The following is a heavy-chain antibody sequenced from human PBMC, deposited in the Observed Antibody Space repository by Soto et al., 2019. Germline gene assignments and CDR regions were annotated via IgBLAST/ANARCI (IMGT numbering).Heavy chain of an antibody. Sequence: LKISCKGSGYSFTSYWIGWVRQMPGKGLEWMGIIYPGDSDTRYSPSFQGQVTISADKSISTAYLQWSSLKASDTAMYYCARHLYESSGYRYFDLWGQGTLVTVSS. CDR1: GYSFTSYW. D-gene: IGHD3-22*01. J-gene: IGHJ4*02. V-gene: IGHV5-51*01. CDR3: ARHLYESSGYRYFDL. CDR2: IYPGDSDT.